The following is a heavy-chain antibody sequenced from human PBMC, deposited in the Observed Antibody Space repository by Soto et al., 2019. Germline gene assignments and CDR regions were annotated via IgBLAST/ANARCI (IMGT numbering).Heavy chain of an antibody. D-gene: IGHD2-15*01. Sequence: QVQLVQSGTEVKEPGSSVKVSCKASGGSFSTSSFVWVRQGPGQGLEWMGGIIPIFSRTNLAQKFQGRVTFSAHEATRATYMERSSLTSEDTAIYYCARDVVRSTAGDSWGQGTLVTVSS. CDR1: GGSFSTSS. CDR2: IIPIFSRT. J-gene: IGHJ4*02. CDR3: ARDVVRSTAGDS. V-gene: IGHV1-69*01.